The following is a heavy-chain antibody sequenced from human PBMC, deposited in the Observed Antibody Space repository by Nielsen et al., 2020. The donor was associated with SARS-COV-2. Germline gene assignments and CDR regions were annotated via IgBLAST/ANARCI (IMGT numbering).Heavy chain of an antibody. CDR2: IYNTGVA. CDR1: GGSVTSNDW. J-gene: IGHJ4*02. V-gene: IGHV4-4*02. CDR3: ARYKAMPAVRGRFFDY. Sequence: SETLSLTCAVSGGSVTSNDWWTWVRQPPGKGLEWIGYIYNTGVAYYNPSLKSRASASIHTSKNQFSLKLTSVTVEDTAVYYCARYKAMPAVRGRFFDYWGPGTLVTV. D-gene: IGHD3-10*01.